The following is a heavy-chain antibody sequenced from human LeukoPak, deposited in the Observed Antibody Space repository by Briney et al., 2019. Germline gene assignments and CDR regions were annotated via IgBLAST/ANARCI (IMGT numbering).Heavy chain of an antibody. CDR1: GGSISSSSYY. CDR3: ARATFQRGDYYYYYMDV. V-gene: IGHV4-39*01. CDR2: IYYSGST. Sequence: SETLSLTCTVSGGSISSSSYYWGWIRQPPGKGLEWIGSIYYSGSTYYNSSLKSRVTISVDTSKNQFSLRLRSVTAADTAVYYCARATFQRGDYYYYYMDVWGRGTTVTVSS. J-gene: IGHJ6*03.